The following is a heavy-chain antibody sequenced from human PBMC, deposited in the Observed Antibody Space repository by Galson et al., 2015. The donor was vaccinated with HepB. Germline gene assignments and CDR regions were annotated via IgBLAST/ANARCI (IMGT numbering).Heavy chain of an antibody. CDR2: ISAYNGNT. CDR3: ARSLPGYDFWSGYKTTSGFDY. J-gene: IGHJ4*02. D-gene: IGHD3-3*01. V-gene: IGHV1-18*01. Sequence: SVKVSCKASGYTFTSYGISWVRQAPGQGLEWMGWISAYNGNTNYAQKLQGRVTMTTDTSTSTAYMELRSLRSDDTAVYYCARSLPGYDFWSGYKTTSGFDYWGQGTLVTVSS. CDR1: GYTFTSYG.